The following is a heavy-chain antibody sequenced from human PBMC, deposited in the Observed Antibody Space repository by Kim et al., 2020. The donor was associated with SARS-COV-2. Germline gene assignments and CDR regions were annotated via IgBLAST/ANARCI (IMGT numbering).Heavy chain of an antibody. Sequence: GGSLRLSCAASGFIFSSHAMSWVRQAPGKRLEWISAISGSGGRSISTYYTYSVKGRFTISRDNSRTTLYLQMNSLRAEDTAVYYCAKGGISLVRGSFDYWGQGALVTVSS. D-gene: IGHD3-10*01. J-gene: IGHJ4*02. CDR2: ISGSGGRSIST. V-gene: IGHV3-23*01. CDR3: AKGGISLVRGSFDY. CDR1: GFIFSSHA.